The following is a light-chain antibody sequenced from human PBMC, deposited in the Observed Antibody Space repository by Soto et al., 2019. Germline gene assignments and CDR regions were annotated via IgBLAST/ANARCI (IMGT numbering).Light chain of an antibody. J-gene: IGKJ1*01. CDR3: QQYYSYHPT. CDR2: AAS. V-gene: IGKV1-8*01. Sequence: TQSPATLSLSPGERATITCRASQGISSYLAWYQQKPGKATKLLIYAASTLQSGVPSRFSGSGSGTDFTLTISCLQSEDFATYYCQQYYSYHPTFGQGTKVDI. CDR1: QGISSY.